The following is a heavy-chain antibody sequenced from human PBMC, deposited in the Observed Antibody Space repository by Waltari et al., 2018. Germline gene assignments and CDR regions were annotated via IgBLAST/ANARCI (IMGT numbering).Heavy chain of an antibody. CDR2: ISYDGSNK. CDR3: ARDLGPYYYYYYGMDV. Sequence: QVQLVESGGGVVQPGGSLRLSCAASGFTFSSYGMHWVGQAPGKGLEWVAVISYDGSNKYYADSVKGRFTISRDNSKNTLYLQMNSLRAEDTAVYYCARDLGPYYYYYYGMDVWGQGTTVTVSS. CDR1: GFTFSSYG. V-gene: IGHV3-30*19. J-gene: IGHJ6*02.